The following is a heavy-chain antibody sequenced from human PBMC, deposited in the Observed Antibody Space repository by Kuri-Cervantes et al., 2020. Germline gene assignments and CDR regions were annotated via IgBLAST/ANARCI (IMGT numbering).Heavy chain of an antibody. CDR2: IKQDGSEK. Sequence: GESLKISCAAPGFTFSSYWMSWVRPAPGKGLELVANIKQDGSEKYYVDPVKGRFTISRDNAKNTLYLQINSLSAEDTAVYYCARSTGGYDDDAFDIWGQGTMVTVSS. CDR3: ARSTGGYDDDAFDI. CDR1: GFTFSSYW. D-gene: IGHD5-12*01. V-gene: IGHV3-7*01. J-gene: IGHJ3*02.